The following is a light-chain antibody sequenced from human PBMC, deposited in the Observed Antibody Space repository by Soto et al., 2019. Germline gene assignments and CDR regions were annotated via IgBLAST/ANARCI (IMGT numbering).Light chain of an antibody. CDR1: QDIARG. Sequence: DIEITQSPSSASVSIAATVTITFRLSQDIARGLAWYGEKSGKAPNVLMFAAASLQSGVPSRFNATGSGTEFTLTINRLQSEDFATYYCKQANTFPCTFGKGTKVDFK. J-gene: IGKJ1*01. CDR3: KQANTFPCT. CDR2: AAA. V-gene: IGKV1-12*01.